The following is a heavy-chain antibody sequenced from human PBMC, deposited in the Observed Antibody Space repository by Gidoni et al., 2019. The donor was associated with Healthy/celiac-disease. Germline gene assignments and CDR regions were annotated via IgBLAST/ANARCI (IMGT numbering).Heavy chain of an antibody. Sequence: QVQLQESGPGLVKPSQTLSLTCTVSGGSISSGGYYWSWIRQHPGKGLEWIGYIYYRGSTYYNPSLKSRVTISVDTSKNQFSLKLSSVTAADTAVYYCASSSSSSVISAFDIWGQGTMVTVSS. CDR1: GGSISSGGYY. CDR2: IYYRGST. J-gene: IGHJ3*02. V-gene: IGHV4-31*03. D-gene: IGHD6-6*01. CDR3: ASSSSSSVISAFDI.